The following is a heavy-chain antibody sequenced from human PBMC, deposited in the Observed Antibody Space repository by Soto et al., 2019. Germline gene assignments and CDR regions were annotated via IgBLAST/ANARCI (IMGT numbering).Heavy chain of an antibody. D-gene: IGHD3-10*01. J-gene: IGHJ5*02. CDR1: GGSFSGYY. V-gene: IGHV4-34*01. CDR2: INHSGST. Sequence: SETLSLTCAVYGGSFSGYYWSWIRQPPGKGLEWIGEINHSGSTNYNPSLKSRVTISVDTSKNQFSLKLSSVTAADTAVYYCARKGPLLWFGELEIWFDPWGQGTLVTVSS. CDR3: ARKGPLLWFGELEIWFDP.